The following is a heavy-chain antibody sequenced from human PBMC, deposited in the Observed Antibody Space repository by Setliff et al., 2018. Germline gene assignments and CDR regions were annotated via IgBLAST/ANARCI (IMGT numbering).Heavy chain of an antibody. V-gene: IGHV3-30*02. CDR2: VRFDGSYK. D-gene: IGHD1-7*01. J-gene: IGHJ4*02. CDR3: AKPQVELRWGFES. CDR1: GFVFGTYG. Sequence: GGSLRLSCAASGFVFGTYGMHWVRQAPGKGLDWVASVRFDGSYKVYADSVKGRFTISRDNSENTLFLQMTGLRPEDTAVYYCAKPQVELRWGFESWGQGTPVTVSS.